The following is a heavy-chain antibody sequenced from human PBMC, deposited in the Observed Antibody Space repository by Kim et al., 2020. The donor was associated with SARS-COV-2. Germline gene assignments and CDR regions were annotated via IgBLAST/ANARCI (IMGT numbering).Heavy chain of an antibody. CDR2: SYAT. J-gene: IGHJ4*02. Sequence: SYATAYDASVKGRFTISRDDSKNTAYLQMNSLKTEDTAVYYCTPSGYAHYWGQGTLVTVSS. V-gene: IGHV3-73*01. D-gene: IGHD5-12*01. CDR3: TPSGYAHY.